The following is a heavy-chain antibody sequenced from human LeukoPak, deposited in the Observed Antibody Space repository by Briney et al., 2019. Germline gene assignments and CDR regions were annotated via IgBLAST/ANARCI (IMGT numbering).Heavy chain of an antibody. V-gene: IGHV3-23*01. CDR2: IRGSGGST. CDR3: ASTQPKKQWLVRGFDY. D-gene: IGHD6-19*01. CDR1: GFTFSSYA. J-gene: IGHJ4*02. Sequence: GGSLRLSCAASGFTFSSYAMSWVRQAPGKGLEWVSAIRGSGGSTYYADSVKGRFTISRDNSKNTLYLQMNSLRAEDTAVYYCASTQPKKQWLVRGFDYWGQGTLVTVSS.